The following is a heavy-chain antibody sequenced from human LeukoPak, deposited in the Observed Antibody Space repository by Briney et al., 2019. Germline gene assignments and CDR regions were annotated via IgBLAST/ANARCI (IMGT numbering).Heavy chain of an antibody. V-gene: IGHV1-69*13. Sequence: SVKVSCKASGGTISSYAISWLRQAPGQGLEWMGGIIPIFGSPSYPQKFQDRLTITADESTSTACMELSSLRFEDTAVYYCASRYCSTDSCRSSTYYYYGMDVWGQGTTVTVSS. CDR1: GGTISSYA. D-gene: IGHD2-2*01. CDR2: IIPIFGSP. J-gene: IGHJ6*02. CDR3: ASRYCSTDSCRSSTYYYYGMDV.